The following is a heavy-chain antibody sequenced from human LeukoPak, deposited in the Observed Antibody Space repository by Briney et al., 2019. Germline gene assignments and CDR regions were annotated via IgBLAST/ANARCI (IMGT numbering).Heavy chain of an antibody. J-gene: IGHJ4*02. D-gene: IGHD1-7*01. CDR1: EFTFGSYW. CDR3: ARDGKLAIDY. V-gene: IGHV3-7*01. CDR2: IKQDESEK. Sequence: GGSLRLSCSASEFTFGSYWMSWVRQAPGKGLEWVANIKQDESEKYYMDSLKSRFTVSRDNAKNSLYLQMNSLRAEDTAVYHCARDGKLAIDYWGQGTLVTVSS.